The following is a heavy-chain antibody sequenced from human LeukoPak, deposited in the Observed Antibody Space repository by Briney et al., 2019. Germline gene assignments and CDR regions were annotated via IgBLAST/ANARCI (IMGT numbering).Heavy chain of an antibody. CDR1: GYTFTGYY. D-gene: IGHD1-7*01. Sequence: ASAKVSCKASGYTFTGYYMHWVRQAPGQGLEWTGWINPNSGGTNYAQKFQGRVTMTRDTSISTAYMELSRLRSDDTAGYYCARALRNYKNWFDPWGQGTLVTVSS. CDR3: ARALRNYKNWFDP. V-gene: IGHV1-2*02. J-gene: IGHJ5*02. CDR2: INPNSGGT.